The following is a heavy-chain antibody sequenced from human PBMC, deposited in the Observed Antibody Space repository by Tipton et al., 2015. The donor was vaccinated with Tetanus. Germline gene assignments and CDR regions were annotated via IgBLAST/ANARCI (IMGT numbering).Heavy chain of an antibody. CDR1: GGSVSRGSYY. D-gene: IGHD3-10*01. CDR3: ARGRIDDFLGSRSYFDS. J-gene: IGHJ4*02. V-gene: IGHV4-61*01. CDR2: IFYSGNS. Sequence: GLVKPSETLSLTCTVSGGSVSRGSYYWSWIRQPPGKALEWIGDIFYSGNSISNPSFRSRVTMSVDTSRTLFSLTLIAVTAADTAVYFWARGRIDDFLGSRSYFDSWGPGTLVTFS.